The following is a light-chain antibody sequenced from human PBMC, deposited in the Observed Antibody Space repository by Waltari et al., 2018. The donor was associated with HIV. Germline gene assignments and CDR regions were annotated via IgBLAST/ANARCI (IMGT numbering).Light chain of an antibody. Sequence: QSVLTQLLSVSTAPVQRVTISCSGTSPNIGNNYVSCYLQLPGTAPKLLIYDNDKRPSGIPDRFAGSKSGTSATLGITGLQTGDEADYYCGTWDSSLSAVVFGGGTKLTVL. J-gene: IGLJ2*01. CDR1: SPNIGNNY. CDR3: GTWDSSLSAVV. V-gene: IGLV1-51*01. CDR2: DND.